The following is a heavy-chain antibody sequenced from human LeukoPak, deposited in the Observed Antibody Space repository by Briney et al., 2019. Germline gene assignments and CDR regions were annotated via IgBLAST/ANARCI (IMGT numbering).Heavy chain of an antibody. CDR3: AKRFGESPAGGFDI. D-gene: IGHD3-10*01. CDR2: ISYDGSNK. Sequence: PGRSLRLSCAASGFTFSSYGMHWVRQAPGKGLEWVAVISYDGSNKYYADSVKGRFTISRDNSKNTLYLQMNSLRTEDTAVYYCAKRFGESPAGGFDIWGQGTMVTVSS. V-gene: IGHV3-30*18. J-gene: IGHJ3*02. CDR1: GFTFSSYG.